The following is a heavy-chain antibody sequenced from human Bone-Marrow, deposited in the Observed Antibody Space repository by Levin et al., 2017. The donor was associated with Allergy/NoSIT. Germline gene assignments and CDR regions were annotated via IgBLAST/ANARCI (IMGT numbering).Heavy chain of an antibody. CDR1: GFTVSSNY. D-gene: IGHD3-22*01. Sequence: GESLKISCVASGFTVSSNYMSWVRQAPGKGLELVSCMYSGGSTHYADSVNGRFTFSRDSSKNTLYLQMNSLRAEDTAVYYCAREGPVHYYDSSGMGDALDIWGQGTVVTVSS. CDR2: MYSGGST. J-gene: IGHJ3*02. CDR3: AREGPVHYYDSSGMGDALDI. V-gene: IGHV3-66*01.